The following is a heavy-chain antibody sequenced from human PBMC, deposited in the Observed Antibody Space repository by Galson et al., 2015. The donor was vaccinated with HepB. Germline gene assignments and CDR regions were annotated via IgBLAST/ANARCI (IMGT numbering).Heavy chain of an antibody. CDR1: GFTFSSYD. V-gene: IGHV3-33*01. CDR3: ARDPDYGDTGFDY. CDR2: IWYDGSNK. J-gene: IGHJ4*02. D-gene: IGHD4-17*01. Sequence: SLRLSCAASGFTFSSYDMHWVRQAPGKGLGWVAVIWYDGSNKYYADSVKGRFTISRDNSKNTLYLQMNSLRAEDTAVYYCARDPDYGDTGFDYWGQGTLVTVSS.